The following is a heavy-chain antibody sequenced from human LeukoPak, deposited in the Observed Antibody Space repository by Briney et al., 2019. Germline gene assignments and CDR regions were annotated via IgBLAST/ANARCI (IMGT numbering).Heavy chain of an antibody. CDR2: IKQDGSEK. CDR1: GLSFSRYW. J-gene: IGHJ4*02. D-gene: IGHD3-9*01. Sequence: GGLLRLSCAASGLSFSRYWMIWVREARGKGLEWVANIKQDGSEKNYVDSVKGRFTISRDNAKNSLYLQMNTLRAEDTAVYYCTSPLGADILTGYYGWGQGTLVTVSS. V-gene: IGHV3-7*01. CDR3: TSPLGADILTGYYG.